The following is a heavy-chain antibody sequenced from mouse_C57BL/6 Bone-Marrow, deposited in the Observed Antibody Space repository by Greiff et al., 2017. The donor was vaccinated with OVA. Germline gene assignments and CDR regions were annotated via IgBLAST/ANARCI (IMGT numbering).Heavy chain of an antibody. CDR3: ARHESNYWYFDV. J-gene: IGHJ1*03. CDR2: ISNGGGST. CDR1: GFTFSDYY. V-gene: IGHV5-12*01. D-gene: IGHD2-5*01. Sequence: EVHLVESGGGLVQPGGSLKLSCAASGFTFSDYYMYWVRQTPEKRLEWVAYISNGGGSTYYPDTVKGRFTISRDNAKNTLYLQMSRLKSEDTAMYYCARHESNYWYFDVWGTGTTVTVSS.